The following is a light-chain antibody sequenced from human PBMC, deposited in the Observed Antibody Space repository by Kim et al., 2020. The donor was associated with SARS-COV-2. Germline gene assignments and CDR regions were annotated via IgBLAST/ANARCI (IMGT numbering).Light chain of an antibody. CDR1: HDISNY. CDR2: GAS. V-gene: IGKV1-33*01. J-gene: IGKJ3*01. CDR3: QQYDDIPFT. Sequence: SSVGDRVTTTCQASHDISNYLNWYQQKPAKAPKLLISGASNLEAGVPSRFGGSGSGRDFTFTISSLQPDDIATYYCQQYDDIPFTFGPGTKVDIK.